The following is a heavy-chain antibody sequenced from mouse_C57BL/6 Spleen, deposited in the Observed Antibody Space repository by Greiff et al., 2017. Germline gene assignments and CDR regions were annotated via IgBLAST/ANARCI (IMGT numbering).Heavy chain of an antibody. V-gene: IGHV3-6*01. CDR3: ARAGSSYEFAY. CDR1: GYSITSGYY. J-gene: IGHJ3*01. CDR2: ISYDGSN. D-gene: IGHD1-1*01. Sequence: EVQRVESGPGLVKPSQSLSLTCSVTGYSITSGYYWNWIRQFPGNKLEWMGYISYDGSNNYNPSLKNRISITRDTSKNQFFLKLNSVTTEDTATYYCARAGSSYEFAYWGQGTLVTVSA.